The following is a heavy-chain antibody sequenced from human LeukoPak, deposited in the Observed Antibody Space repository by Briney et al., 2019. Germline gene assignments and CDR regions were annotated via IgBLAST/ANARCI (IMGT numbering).Heavy chain of an antibody. D-gene: IGHD3-22*01. CDR3: ARGDYDSSGAFDY. J-gene: IGHJ4*02. Sequence: GGSLRLSCAASGFTFSSYAMSWVRQAPGKGLEWVSAISGSGGSSTYYADSVKGRFTISRDNSKNTLYLQMNSLRAEDTAVYYCARGDYDSSGAFDYWGQGTLVTVSS. CDR1: GFTFSSYA. V-gene: IGHV3-23*01. CDR2: ISGSGGSST.